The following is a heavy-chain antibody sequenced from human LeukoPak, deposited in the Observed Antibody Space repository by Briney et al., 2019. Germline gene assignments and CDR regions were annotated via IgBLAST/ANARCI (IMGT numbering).Heavy chain of an antibody. CDR1: GFTFSDYR. D-gene: IGHD5-18*01. CDR2: IGGGGSAT. J-gene: IGHJ4*01. Sequence: PGGSLRLSCAASGFTFSDYRMHWVRQPPGKGLVWVSVIGGGGSATDYADSVKGRFTISRDDAKNTLYLQMSSLSAEDTAVYYCVRDRGYSYGSTYFDYWGRGTLFTVSS. V-gene: IGHV3-74*01. CDR3: VRDRGYSYGSTYFDY.